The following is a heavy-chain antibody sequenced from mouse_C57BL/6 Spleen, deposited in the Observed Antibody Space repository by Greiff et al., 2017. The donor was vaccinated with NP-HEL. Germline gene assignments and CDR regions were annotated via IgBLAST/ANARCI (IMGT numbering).Heavy chain of an antibody. J-gene: IGHJ2*01. V-gene: IGHV1-72*01. CDR1: GYTFTSYW. CDR3: ARREYYGSSSFFDY. D-gene: IGHD1-1*01. CDR2: IDPNSGGT. Sequence: VQLQQPGAELVKPGASVKLSCKASGYTFTSYWMHWVKQRPGRGLEWIGRIDPNSGGTKYNEKFKSKATLTVDKPSSTAYMQLSSLTSEDSAVYYCARREYYGSSSFFDYWGQGTTLTVSS.